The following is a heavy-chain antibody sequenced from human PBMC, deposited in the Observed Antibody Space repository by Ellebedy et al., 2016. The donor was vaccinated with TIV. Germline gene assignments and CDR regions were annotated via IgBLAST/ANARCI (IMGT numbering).Heavy chain of an antibody. D-gene: IGHD1-1*01. CDR2: ISSSSSYT. CDR1: GFTFSDYY. Sequence: GESLKISCAASGFTFSDYYMSWIRQAPGKGLEWVSYISSSSSYTNYADSVKGRFTISRDNAKNSLYLQMNSLRAEDTAVYYCARAGARKRGAFDYWGQGTLVTVSS. V-gene: IGHV3-11*06. CDR3: ARAGARKRGAFDY. J-gene: IGHJ4*02.